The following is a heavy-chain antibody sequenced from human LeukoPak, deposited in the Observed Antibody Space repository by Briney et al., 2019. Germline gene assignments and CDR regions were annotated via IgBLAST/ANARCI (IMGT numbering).Heavy chain of an antibody. V-gene: IGHV3-23*01. CDR2: ISGSGGDT. CDR3: AKKGATTGDFDY. D-gene: IGHD1-26*01. Sequence: GGSLRLSCAASGFTFSSYSMNWVRQAPGKGPEWVSAISGSGGDTYYADSVKGRFTISRDNSKNTLYLQMSSLRAEDTAVYYCAKKGATTGDFDYWGQGTLVTVSS. J-gene: IGHJ4*02. CDR1: GFTFSSYS.